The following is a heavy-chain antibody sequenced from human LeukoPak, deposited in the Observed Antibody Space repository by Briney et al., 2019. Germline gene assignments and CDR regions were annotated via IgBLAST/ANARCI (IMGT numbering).Heavy chain of an antibody. Sequence: SETLSLTCTVSGGSINSYYWGWVRQPAGKGLEWIGRIYPTGNTNYNPSFKSRLTMSLDTSKNQFSLKLRSVTPPHPAVYYCGRQGYTASYYFVDYWSQGTLVTVSS. D-gene: IGHD3-10*01. CDR2: IYPTGNT. J-gene: IGHJ4*02. CDR1: GGSINSYY. V-gene: IGHV4-4*07. CDR3: GRQGYTASYYFVDY.